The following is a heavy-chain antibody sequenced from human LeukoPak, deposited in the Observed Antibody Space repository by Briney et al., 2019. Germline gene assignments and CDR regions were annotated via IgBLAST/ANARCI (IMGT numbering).Heavy chain of an antibody. V-gene: IGHV1-69*05. J-gene: IGHJ3*02. Sequence: SVKVSCKASGGTFSSYAISWVRQAPGQGLEWMGRIIPIFGTANYAQKFQGRVTITTDESTSTAYMELSSLRSEDTGVYYCARASYYYDSSGYAQVDAFDIWGQGTMVTVSS. CDR1: GGTFSSYA. CDR3: ARASYYYDSSGYAQVDAFDI. CDR2: IIPIFGTA. D-gene: IGHD3-22*01.